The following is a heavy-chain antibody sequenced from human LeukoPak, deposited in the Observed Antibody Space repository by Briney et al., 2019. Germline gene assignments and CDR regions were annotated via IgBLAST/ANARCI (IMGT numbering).Heavy chain of an antibody. Sequence: GGSLRLSCVGSGLTFSHYGVSWVRQAPGKGLEWVSGISGSGNRTYYIDSAKGRFSISRDNSKNTAYLQMNSLRVEDTAVYYCAKASRVAVAGGRFDYWGQGTLVTVSS. D-gene: IGHD6-19*01. CDR1: GLTFSHYG. V-gene: IGHV3-23*01. CDR2: ISGSGNRT. CDR3: AKASRVAVAGGRFDY. J-gene: IGHJ4*02.